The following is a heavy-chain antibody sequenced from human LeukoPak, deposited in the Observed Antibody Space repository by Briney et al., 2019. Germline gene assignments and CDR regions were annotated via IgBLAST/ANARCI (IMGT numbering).Heavy chain of an antibody. CDR2: INAGNGNT. CDR3: ARGGHTVRLVPAATYYYYYGMDV. CDR1: GYTFTSYA. D-gene: IGHD2-2*01. V-gene: IGHV1-3*01. Sequence: ASVKVSCKASGYTFTSYAMHWVRQAPGQRLEWMGWINAGNGNTKYSQKFQGRVTITRDTSASTAYMELSSLRSEDTAVYYCARGGHTVRLVPAATYYYYYGMDVWGQGTTVTVSS. J-gene: IGHJ6*02.